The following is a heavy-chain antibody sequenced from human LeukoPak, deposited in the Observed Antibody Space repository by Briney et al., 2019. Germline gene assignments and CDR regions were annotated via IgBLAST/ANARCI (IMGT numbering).Heavy chain of an antibody. V-gene: IGHV4-34*01. J-gene: IGHJ4*02. Sequence: PSETLSLTCAVYGGSFSGYYWSWIRQPPGKGLEWIGEINHSGSTNYNPSLKSRVTISVDTSKNQFSLKLSSVTAADTAVYYCARGRRSGSYRYWGQRTLVTLSS. CDR1: GGSFSGYY. CDR2: INHSGST. D-gene: IGHD1-26*01. CDR3: ARGRRSGSYRY.